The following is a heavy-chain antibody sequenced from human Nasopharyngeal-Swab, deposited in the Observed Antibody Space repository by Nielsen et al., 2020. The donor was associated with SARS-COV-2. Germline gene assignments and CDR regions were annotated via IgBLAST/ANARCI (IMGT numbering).Heavy chain of an antibody. CDR3: ARDLGSGWALDY. Sequence: GGSLRLSCAASGFTVSSNYMSWVRQAPGKGLEWVSVIYSGGSTYYADSVKGRFTISRDSAKNSLFLQMNSLRVEDTAVYFCARDLGSGWALDYWGQGSLVTVSS. D-gene: IGHD6-19*01. CDR2: IYSGGST. V-gene: IGHV3-53*01. CDR1: GFTVSSNY. J-gene: IGHJ4*02.